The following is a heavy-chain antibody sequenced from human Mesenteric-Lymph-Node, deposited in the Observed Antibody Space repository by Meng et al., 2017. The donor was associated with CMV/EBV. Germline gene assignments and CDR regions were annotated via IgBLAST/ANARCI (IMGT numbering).Heavy chain of an antibody. D-gene: IGHD4/OR15-4a*01. CDR2: IYFSEFT. Sequence: GSLRLSCAVSGGSIGDYYWTWIRQPPRKGLEWIGYIYFSEFTNYSPSLKSRVTISVDTSRVQFSLKLRSVTAADTAVYYCARKMTITDAFDIWGQGTMVTVSS. CDR1: GGSIGDYY. J-gene: IGHJ3*02. CDR3: ARKMTITDAFDI. V-gene: IGHV4-59*01.